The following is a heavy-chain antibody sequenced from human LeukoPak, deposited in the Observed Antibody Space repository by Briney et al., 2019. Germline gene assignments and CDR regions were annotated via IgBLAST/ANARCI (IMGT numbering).Heavy chain of an antibody. J-gene: IGHJ4*02. D-gene: IGHD3-16*01. CDR1: GFTFSSYG. CDR2: IWYDGSNK. V-gene: IGHV3-33*06. CDR3: AKSPYIASHIDFDY. Sequence: GRSLRLSCAASGFTFSSYGMHWVRQAPGKGLEWVAVIWYDGSNKYYADSVKGRFTISRDNSKNTLYLQMNSLRAGDTAVYYCAKSPYIASHIDFDYWGQGTLVTVSS.